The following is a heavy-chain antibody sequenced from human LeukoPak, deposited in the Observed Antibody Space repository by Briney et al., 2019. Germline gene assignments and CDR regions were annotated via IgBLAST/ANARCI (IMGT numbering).Heavy chain of an antibody. CDR1: GFTFSSYW. D-gene: IGHD2-2*01. CDR2: INSDGSST. Sequence: QAGGSLRLSCAASGFTFSSYWMHWVRQAPGKGLVSVSRINSDGSSTSYADSVKGRFTISRDNAKNTLYLQMNSLRAEDTAVYYCARLVYCSSTSCLDSDYWGQGTLVTVSS. V-gene: IGHV3-74*01. CDR3: ARLVYCSSTSCLDSDY. J-gene: IGHJ4*02.